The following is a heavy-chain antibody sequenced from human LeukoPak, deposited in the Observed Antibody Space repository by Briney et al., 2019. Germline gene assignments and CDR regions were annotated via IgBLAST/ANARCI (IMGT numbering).Heavy chain of an antibody. CDR2: ISSSSSTI. J-gene: IGHJ4*02. D-gene: IGHD3-3*01. V-gene: IGHV3-48*01. Sequence: GGSLRLSCAASGFTFSSYGMHWVRQAPGRGLEWVSYISSSSSTIYYADSVKGRFTISRDNAKNSLYLQMNSLRAEDTAVYYCARDPYWSGNHYFDYWGQGTQVTVSS. CDR1: GFTFSSYG. CDR3: ARDPYWSGNHYFDY.